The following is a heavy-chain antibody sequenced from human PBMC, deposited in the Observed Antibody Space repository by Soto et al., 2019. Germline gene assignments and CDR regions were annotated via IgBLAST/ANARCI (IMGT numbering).Heavy chain of an antibody. CDR1: GFTFSNYY. Sequence: PGGSLRLSCGASGFTFSNYYMSWVRQAPGKGLEWVSYISSTGRTIYYADSVKGRFTVSRDNAQNSLSLTLNSLRVEDTAVYYCARSYSSGWEFDYWGQGTQVTGSS. CDR3: ARSYSSGWEFDY. J-gene: IGHJ4*02. V-gene: IGHV3-11*01. CDR2: ISSTGRTI. D-gene: IGHD6-19*01.